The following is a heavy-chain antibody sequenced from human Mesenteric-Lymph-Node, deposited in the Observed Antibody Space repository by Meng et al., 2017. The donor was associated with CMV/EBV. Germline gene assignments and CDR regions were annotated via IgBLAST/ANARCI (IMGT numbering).Heavy chain of an antibody. D-gene: IGHD3-3*01. CDR1: GFTFSSYA. Sequence: GGSLRLSCAASGFTFSSYAMSWVRQAPGKGLEWVSAISGSGGSTYYADSVKGRFTISRDNSKNTLYLQMNSLRAEDTAVYYCAKDSRLASYDFWSGYYSPDYWGQGTLVTVSS. CDR3: AKDSRLASYDFWSGYYSPDY. CDR2: ISGSGGST. J-gene: IGHJ4*02. V-gene: IGHV3-23*01.